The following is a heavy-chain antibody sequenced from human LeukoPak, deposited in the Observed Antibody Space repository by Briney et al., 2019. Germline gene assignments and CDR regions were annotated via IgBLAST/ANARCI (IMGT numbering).Heavy chain of an antibody. J-gene: IGHJ4*02. Sequence: GGSLRLSCAASGFTFSSYAMSWVRQAPGKGLEWVSAISGSGGSTYYADSVKGRFTISRDNSKNTLYLQMNSLRAEDTAVYCCAKAVEMATIPFDYWGQGTLVTVSS. CDR2: ISGSGGST. V-gene: IGHV3-23*01. CDR3: AKAVEMATIPFDY. D-gene: IGHD5-24*01. CDR1: GFTFSSYA.